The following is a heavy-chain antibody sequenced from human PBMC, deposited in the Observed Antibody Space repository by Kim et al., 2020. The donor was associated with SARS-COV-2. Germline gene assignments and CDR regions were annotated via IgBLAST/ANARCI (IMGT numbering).Heavy chain of an antibody. D-gene: IGHD6-19*01. J-gene: IGHJ4*02. Sequence: GGSLRLSCVASGFTFSGYGMHWVRQAPGKGLEWVAVIWYDGSYKYYVDSVKGRFTISRDNSKNTLYLQMNSLRAEDTAVYYCGRGVSAWDIDYWGQGTLVTVSS. CDR3: GRGVSAWDIDY. CDR1: GFTFSGYG. CDR2: IWYDGSYK. V-gene: IGHV3-33*01.